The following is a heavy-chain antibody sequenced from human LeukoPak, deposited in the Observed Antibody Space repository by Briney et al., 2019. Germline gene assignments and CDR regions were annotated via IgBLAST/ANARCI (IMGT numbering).Heavy chain of an antibody. CDR3: ARGTYGSGSYYRRPLDY. CDR1: GLTFNNYA. J-gene: IGHJ4*02. CDR2: ISGSGGST. Sequence: GGSLRLSCAASGLTFNNYAMSWVRQAPGKGLEWVSGISGSGGSTYYADSVKGRFTISRDNSKNTLYLQMNSLRAEDTAVYYCARGTYGSGSYYRRPLDYWGQGTLVTVSS. V-gene: IGHV3-23*01. D-gene: IGHD3-10*01.